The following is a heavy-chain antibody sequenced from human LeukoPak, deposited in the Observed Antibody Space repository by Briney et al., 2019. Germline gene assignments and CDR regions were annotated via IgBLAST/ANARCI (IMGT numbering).Heavy chain of an antibody. Sequence: PSETLSLTCAVYGGSFSGYYWSWIRQPPGKGLEWIGEINHSGSTNYNPSLKSRVTISVDTSKNQFSLKLSSVTAADTAVYYCARHGQVVVPAAIGVAAAGTLGYYYMDVWGKGTTVTVSS. CDR2: INHSGST. D-gene: IGHD2-2*02. V-gene: IGHV4-34*01. J-gene: IGHJ6*03. CDR1: GGSFSGYY. CDR3: ARHGQVVVPAAIGVAAAGTLGYYYMDV.